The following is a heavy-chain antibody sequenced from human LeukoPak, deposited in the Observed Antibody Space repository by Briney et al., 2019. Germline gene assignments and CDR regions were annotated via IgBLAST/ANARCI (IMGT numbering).Heavy chain of an antibody. J-gene: IGHJ3*02. Sequence: PGGSLRLSCAASGFTLSSCDMHWVRQATGKGLEWVSAIGAAGDTYYPGSVKGRFTISRDTAKNSLYLQMNSLRAGDTAVYHCARGVGYDILTGYYPRDDAFDIWGQGTMVTVSS. V-gene: IGHV3-13*01. CDR1: GFTLSSCD. D-gene: IGHD3-9*01. CDR2: IGAAGDT. CDR3: ARGVGYDILTGYYPRDDAFDI.